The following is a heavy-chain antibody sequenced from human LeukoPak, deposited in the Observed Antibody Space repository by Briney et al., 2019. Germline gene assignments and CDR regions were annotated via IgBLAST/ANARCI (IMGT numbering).Heavy chain of an antibody. J-gene: IGHJ4*02. CDR1: GFTFSSSA. Sequence: GGSLRLSCTASGFTFSSSAMDWVRQAPGKGLEWVSAVSGSGDTTYYADSVKGRFTISRDNSKNTLYLQMDSLRAEDTAVYYCAPDILTGYYSFDYWGQGTLVTVSS. D-gene: IGHD3-9*01. V-gene: IGHV3-23*01. CDR2: VSGSGDTT. CDR3: APDILTGYYSFDY.